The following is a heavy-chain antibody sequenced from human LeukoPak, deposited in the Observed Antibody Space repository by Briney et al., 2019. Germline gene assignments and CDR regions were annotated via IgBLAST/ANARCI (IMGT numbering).Heavy chain of an antibody. CDR1: GFTFSNYW. CDR3: AKDGYYDFWSGLYYYYYYMDV. CDR2: ISGSGGST. J-gene: IGHJ6*03. V-gene: IGHV3-23*01. Sequence: GGSLRLSCAASGFTFSNYWMHWVRQAPGKGLEWVSAISGSGGSTYYADSVKGRFTISRDNSRNTLYLQMNSLRAEDTAVYYCAKDGYYDFWSGLYYYYYYMDVWGKGTTVTVSS. D-gene: IGHD3-3*01.